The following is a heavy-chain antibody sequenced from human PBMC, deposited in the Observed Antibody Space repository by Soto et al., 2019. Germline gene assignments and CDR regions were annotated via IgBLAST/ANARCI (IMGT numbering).Heavy chain of an antibody. D-gene: IGHD3-10*01. CDR2: VYYDGNT. Sequence: PSETMSLTCSVSGGSIGTVANYWAWIRQPPGKGLEWIGTVYYDGNTFYNPSLKSRVTISLDTAKNQFSLHLTSVTAADTAMYFCVRRGRYYGCQACFDPRGEG. J-gene: IGHJ5*02. V-gene: IGHV4-39*01. CDR3: VRRGRYYGCQACFDP. CDR1: GGSIGTVANY.